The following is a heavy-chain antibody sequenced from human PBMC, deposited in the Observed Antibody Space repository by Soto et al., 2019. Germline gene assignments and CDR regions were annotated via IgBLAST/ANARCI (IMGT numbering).Heavy chain of an antibody. J-gene: IGHJ6*02. CDR2: IFYSGST. V-gene: IGHV4-39*01. D-gene: IGHD2-2*01. CDR3: ASGVTGYCISTSCYEVVV. CDR1: GGSISSSSYY. Sequence: SETLSLTCTVSGGSISSSSYYWGWIRQPPGKGLEWIGSIFYSGSTYYNPSLKSRVTISVDTSKNQFSLKLSSVTAADTAVYYCASGVTGYCISTSCYEVVVWGQGTTVTVSS.